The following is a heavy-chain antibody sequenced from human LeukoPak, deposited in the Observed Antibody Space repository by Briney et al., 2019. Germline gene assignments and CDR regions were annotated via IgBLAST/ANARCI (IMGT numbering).Heavy chain of an antibody. CDR1: GGSISSYY. CDR2: IYYSGST. J-gene: IGHJ4*02. CDR3: ARTNHYDFWTFDY. Sequence: PSETLSLTCTVSGGSISSYYWSWIRQPPGKGLEWIGYIYYSGSTNYNPSLKSRVTIFVDTSKNQFSLKLTSLTAADTAVYYCARTNHYDFWTFDYRGQGTLVTVSS. D-gene: IGHD3-3*01. V-gene: IGHV4-59*01.